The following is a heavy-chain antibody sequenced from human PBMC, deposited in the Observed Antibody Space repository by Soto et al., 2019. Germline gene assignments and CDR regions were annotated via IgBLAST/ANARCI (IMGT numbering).Heavy chain of an antibody. V-gene: IGHV3-53*01. D-gene: IGHD5-18*01. Sequence: EVQLVESGGGLIQPGGSLRLSCAVSGFSVRANYMSWVRQAPGKGLEWVSVIYDTDTTYYADSVKGRFIISRDISKTILYLQMNVLRAEDTALYYCHGYGYWGQGTLVTVSS. J-gene: IGHJ4*02. CDR3: HGYGY. CDR1: GFSVRANY. CDR2: IYDTDTT.